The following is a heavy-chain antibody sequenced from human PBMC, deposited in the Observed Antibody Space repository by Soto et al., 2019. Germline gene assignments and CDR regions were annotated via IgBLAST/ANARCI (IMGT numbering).Heavy chain of an antibody. CDR2: VPHTGNT. CDR3: ARVYDFWSGTPHDAFDI. V-gene: IGHV4-39*07. J-gene: IGHJ3*02. CDR1: GDSVTSGRYY. Sequence: SETLSLTCTVSGDSVTSGRYYWGWVRQSPGKGLEWIGSVPHTGNTYYNPSLKSRVTISVDTSKNQFSLKLSSVTAADTAVYYCARVYDFWSGTPHDAFDIWGQGTMVTVSS. D-gene: IGHD3-3*01.